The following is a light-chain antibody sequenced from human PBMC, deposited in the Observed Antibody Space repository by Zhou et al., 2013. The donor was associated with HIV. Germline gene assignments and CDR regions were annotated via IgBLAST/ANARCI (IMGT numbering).Light chain of an antibody. CDR2: GAS. CDR1: QSVSSSY. Sequence: PGERVTLSCRASQSVSSSYLTWYQQKPGQAPRLLIYGASTRATSIPARFSGSGSGTDFTLTISSLQPEDFAVYFCQQYNDWPRTFGQGT. CDR3: QQYNDWPRT. J-gene: IGKJ1*01. V-gene: IGKV3D-7*01.